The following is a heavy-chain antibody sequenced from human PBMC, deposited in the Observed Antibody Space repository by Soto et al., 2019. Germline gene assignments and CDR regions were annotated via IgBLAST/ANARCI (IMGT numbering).Heavy chain of an antibody. CDR1: GYTFTSYG. D-gene: IGHD3-22*01. CDR2: ISAHNGDT. CDR3: ARDVPRGYYYDSSGYWQDAFDI. V-gene: IGHV1-18*01. Sequence: ASVKVSCKASGYTFTSYGFSWVRQAPGQGLEWMGWISAHNGDTNYAQKLQGRVTMTTDTSTSTAYMELRSLRSDDTAVYYCARDVPRGYYYDSSGYWQDAFDIWGQGTMVTVSS. J-gene: IGHJ3*02.